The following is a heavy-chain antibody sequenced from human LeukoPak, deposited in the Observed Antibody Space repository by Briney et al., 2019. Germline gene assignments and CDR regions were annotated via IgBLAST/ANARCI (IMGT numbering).Heavy chain of an antibody. CDR1: GYTLTELS. D-gene: IGHD1-26*01. CDR2: FDPEDGET. J-gene: IGHJ3*02. CDR3: ATKTGSYPDAGAFDI. V-gene: IGHV1-24*01. Sequence: GASVKVSCKVSGYTLTELSMHWVRQAPGKGLEWMGGFDPEDGETIYAQKFQGRVTMTEDTSTDTAYMELSSLRSEDTAVYYCATKTGSYPDAGAFDIWGQGTMVTVSS.